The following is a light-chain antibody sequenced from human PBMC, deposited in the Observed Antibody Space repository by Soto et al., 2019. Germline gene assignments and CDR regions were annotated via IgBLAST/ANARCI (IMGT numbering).Light chain of an antibody. J-gene: IGKJ1*01. CDR2: DAS. CDR1: QSISSW. V-gene: IGKV1-5*01. CDR3: QQYNSYSWT. Sequence: DIQLTQSPSFLSASVGDRFTITCRASQSISSWLAWYQQKPGKXPKXXIYDASSLESGVPSRFSGSGSGTEFTITISSLQPDDCETYYCQQYNSYSWTFGQGTKVDIK.